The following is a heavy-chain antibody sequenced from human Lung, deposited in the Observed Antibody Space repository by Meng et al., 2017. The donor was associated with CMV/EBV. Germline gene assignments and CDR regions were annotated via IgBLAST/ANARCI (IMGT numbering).Heavy chain of an antibody. J-gene: IGHJ4*02. V-gene: IGHV3-23*01. Sequence: GEXXKISCAASGFTFSDYPMSWVRQAPGKGLEWVSSLSSGGSSTYYTDSVKGRFTISRDNSKNTVHLQMNSLRVEDTAVYYCAKGRAVGATTPFDYWGQGTLVTFSS. CDR1: GFTFSDYP. CDR3: AKGRAVGATTPFDY. D-gene: IGHD1-26*01. CDR2: LSSGGSST.